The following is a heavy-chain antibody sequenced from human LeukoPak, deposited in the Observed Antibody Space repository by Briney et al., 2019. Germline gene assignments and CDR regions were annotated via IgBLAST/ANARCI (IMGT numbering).Heavy chain of an antibody. D-gene: IGHD2-2*01. V-gene: IGHV1-46*01. CDR2: INPSGGST. Sequence: ASVKVSCKASGYTFTSYYMHWVRQAPGQGLEWMGVINPSGGSTAYAQKFQGRVTMTRDTSTSTVYMELSSLRSEDTAVYYCTRVVAPVASGGSWFDPWGQGTLVTVSS. CDR3: TRVVAPVASGGSWFDP. CDR1: GYTFTSYY. J-gene: IGHJ5*02.